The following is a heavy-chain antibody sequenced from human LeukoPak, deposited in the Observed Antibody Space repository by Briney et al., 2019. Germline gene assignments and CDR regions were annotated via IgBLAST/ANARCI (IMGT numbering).Heavy chain of an antibody. V-gene: IGHV1-2*02. CDR3: ARDYYDSSGYYSNWFDP. D-gene: IGHD3-22*01. CDR1: GYTFTGYY. J-gene: IGHJ5*02. Sequence: GASVKVSCKASGYTFTGYYMHWVRRAPGQGLEWMGWINPNSGGTNYAQKFQGRVTMTRDTSISTAYMELSRLRSDDTAVYYCARDYYDSSGYYSNWFDPWGQGTLVTVSS. CDR2: INPNSGGT.